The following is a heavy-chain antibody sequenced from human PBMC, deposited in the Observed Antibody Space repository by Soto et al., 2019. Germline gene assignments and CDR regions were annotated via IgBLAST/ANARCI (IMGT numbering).Heavy chain of an antibody. D-gene: IGHD1-7*01. V-gene: IGHV4-59*01. J-gene: IGHJ5*02. CDR3: ARARSPYNWNYEFDP. CDR2: IYYSGST. CDR1: GGSISRYY. Sequence: SETLSLTCTVSGGSISRYYWTWIRQPPGKGLEWIGYIYYSGSTNYNPSLKSRVTILVDTSKKQCSLKLSSVTAADTAVYYCARARSPYNWNYEFDPWGQGTLVTVSS.